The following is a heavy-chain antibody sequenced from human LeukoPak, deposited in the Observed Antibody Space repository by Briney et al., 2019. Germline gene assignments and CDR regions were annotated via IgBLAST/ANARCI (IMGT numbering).Heavy chain of an antibody. CDR1: GGTFSSYV. Sequence: SVKVSCKASGGTFSSYVTSWVRQAPGQGLEWMGGIIPIFGTANYAQKFQGRVTITADESTSTAYMELSSLRSEDTAVYYCARDLTIVVVPAAPGFGPWGQGTLVTVSS. D-gene: IGHD2-2*01. CDR3: ARDLTIVVVPAAPGFGP. CDR2: IIPIFGTA. V-gene: IGHV1-69*13. J-gene: IGHJ5*02.